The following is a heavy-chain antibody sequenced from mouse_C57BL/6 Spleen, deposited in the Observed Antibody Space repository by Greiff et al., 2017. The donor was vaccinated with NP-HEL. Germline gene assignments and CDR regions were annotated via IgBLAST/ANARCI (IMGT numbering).Heavy chain of an antibody. CDR2: IRNKANNHAT. Sequence: EVQVVESGGGLVQPGGSMKLSCAASGFTFSDAWMDWVRQSPEKGLEWVAEIRNKANNHATYYAESVKGRFTISRDDSKSSVYLQMNSLRAEDTGIYYCTRRGTTVDPFDYWGQGTTLTVSS. CDR1: GFTFSDAW. V-gene: IGHV6-6*01. CDR3: TRRGTTVDPFDY. J-gene: IGHJ2*01. D-gene: IGHD1-1*01.